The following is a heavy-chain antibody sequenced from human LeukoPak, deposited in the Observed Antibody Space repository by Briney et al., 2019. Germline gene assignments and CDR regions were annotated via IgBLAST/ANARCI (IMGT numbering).Heavy chain of an antibody. CDR1: GFTFSSYG. V-gene: IGHV3-30*02. J-gene: IGHJ4*02. CDR3: AKQIDGSGTFLYPKYFDY. CDR2: IHHDGSNK. D-gene: IGHD3-10*01. Sequence: GGSLRLSCAASGFTFSSYGMHWVRQAPGKGLDWVAFIHHDGSNKYYADSVRGRFTISRDNSKNTLYLQMNSLRAEDTAIYYCAKQIDGSGTFLYPKYFDYWGQGTLVTVSS.